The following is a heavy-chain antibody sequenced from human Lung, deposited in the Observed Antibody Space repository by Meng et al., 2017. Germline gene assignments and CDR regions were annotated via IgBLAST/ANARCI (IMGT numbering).Heavy chain of an antibody. V-gene: IGHV4-34*12. Sequence: VHTHRWGAGLLKPSAPPSPPWAVYGGSFSGYYWSWIRQPPGKGLEWIGEIIDSGSTNYNPSLKSRVTISVDTSKNQFSLRVTSVTAADRAVYYCVRRTYSSGWYFDYWGQGTLVTVSS. CDR1: GGSFSGYY. CDR2: IIDSGST. J-gene: IGHJ4*02. CDR3: VRRTYSSGWYFDY. D-gene: IGHD6-19*01.